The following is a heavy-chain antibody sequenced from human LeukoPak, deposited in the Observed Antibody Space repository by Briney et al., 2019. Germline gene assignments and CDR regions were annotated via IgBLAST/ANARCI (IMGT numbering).Heavy chain of an antibody. D-gene: IGHD3-9*01. CDR1: GYTFTGYY. CDR3: ARVDQGYYDILTGYQIPWGGWFDP. J-gene: IGHJ5*02. V-gene: IGHV1-2*02. CDR2: INPNSGGT. Sequence: ASVKVSCKASGYTFTGYYMHWVRQAPGQGLEWMGWINPNSGGTNYAQKFQGRVTITADESTSTAYMELSSLRSEDTAVYYCARVDQGYYDILTGYQIPWGGWFDPWGQGTLVTVSS.